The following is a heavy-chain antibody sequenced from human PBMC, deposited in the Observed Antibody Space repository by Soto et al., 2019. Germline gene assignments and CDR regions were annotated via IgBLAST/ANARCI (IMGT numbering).Heavy chain of an antibody. D-gene: IGHD6-19*01. CDR2: IYYSGST. V-gene: IGHV4-59*01. CDR3: AREISSGWSKWLDL. CDR1: GGSISSYY. Sequence: PSETLSLTCTVSGGSISSYYWSWIRQPPGKGLEWIGSIYYSGSTNYNPSLKSRVTISVDTSKNQFSLKLNSVTAADRAVYYCAREISSGWSKWLDLWGQGTLVIVSS. J-gene: IGHJ5*02.